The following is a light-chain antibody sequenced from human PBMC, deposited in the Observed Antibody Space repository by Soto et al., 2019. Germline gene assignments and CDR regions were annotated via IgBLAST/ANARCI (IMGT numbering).Light chain of an antibody. V-gene: IGKV3-15*01. CDR3: QQYNNWPLFT. Sequence: EIVMTQSPATLSVSPGERATLSCRDSQSVSSNLAWYQQKPGQAPRRLIYGASTRATGIPARFSGSGSGTEFTLTISSLQSEDFAGYYCQQYNNWPLFTFGPGTKVDI. CDR2: GAS. J-gene: IGKJ3*01. CDR1: QSVSSN.